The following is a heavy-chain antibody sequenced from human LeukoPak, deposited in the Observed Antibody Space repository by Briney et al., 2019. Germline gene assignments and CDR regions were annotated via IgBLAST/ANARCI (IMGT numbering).Heavy chain of an antibody. CDR2: IRSKANSYAT. V-gene: IGHV3-73*01. CDR1: GFTFSGSA. J-gene: IGHJ4*02. CDR3: TSRHYYDSSGYPTSDY. Sequence: GGSLRLSCAASGFTFSGSAMHWVRQASGKGLEWVGRIRSKANSYATAYAASVKGRFTISRDDSKNTAYLQMNRLKTEDTAVYYCTSRHYYDSSGYPTSDYWGQGTLVTVSS. D-gene: IGHD3-22*01.